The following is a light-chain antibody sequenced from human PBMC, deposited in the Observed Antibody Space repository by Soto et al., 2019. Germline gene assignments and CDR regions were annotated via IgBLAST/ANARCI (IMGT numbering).Light chain of an antibody. CDR2: AAS. J-gene: IGKJ4*01. CDR3: QQSHSAPLT. Sequence: DVQMTQSPSSLSASVGDRVTISCRSSQNIGTHLNWYQHKPGRAPKLLIYAASTLQSEVPSRFSGSGSGTDFTLTISGLQPEDVATYSCQQSHSAPLTFGGGTKVEIK. V-gene: IGKV1-39*01. CDR1: QNIGTH.